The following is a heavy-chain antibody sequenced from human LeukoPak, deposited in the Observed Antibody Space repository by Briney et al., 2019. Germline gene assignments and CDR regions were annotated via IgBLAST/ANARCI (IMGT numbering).Heavy chain of an antibody. V-gene: IGHV3-30*04. CDR2: ISYDGSNK. J-gene: IGHJ5*02. Sequence: GRSLRLSCAASGFTFSSYAMHWVCQAPGKGLEWVAVISYDGSNKYYADSVKGRFTISRDNSKNTLYLQMNSLRAEDTAVYYCARDMTGSHNWFDPWGQGTLVTVSS. D-gene: IGHD3-9*01. CDR3: ARDMTGSHNWFDP. CDR1: GFTFSSYA.